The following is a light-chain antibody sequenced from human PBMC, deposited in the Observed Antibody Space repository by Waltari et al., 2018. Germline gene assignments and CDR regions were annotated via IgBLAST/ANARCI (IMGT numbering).Light chain of an antibody. CDR1: QDISNY. V-gene: IGKV1-33*01. CDR3: QQYDNFRAT. Sequence: DIQMTQSPSSLSASVGDRVTITCQASQDISNYLNWYQQKPGKAPKLLIYDASNLETGVPSRFSGSGSGTDFTFTISSQQPEDIATYYCQQYDNFRATFGQGTRLEIK. J-gene: IGKJ5*01. CDR2: DAS.